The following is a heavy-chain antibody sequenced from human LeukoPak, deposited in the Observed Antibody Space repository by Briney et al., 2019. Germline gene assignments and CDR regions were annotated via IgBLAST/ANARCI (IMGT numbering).Heavy chain of an antibody. CDR3: ARTLTRIRHYFDY. V-gene: IGHV3-66*01. Sequence: GGSLRLSCAASGFTVSSNYMSWVRQAPGKGLEWVSVIYSGGSTYYADSVKGRFNISRDNSKNTLYLQMNSLRAEDTAVYYCARTLTRIRHYFDYWGQGTLVTVSS. D-gene: IGHD3-10*01. CDR1: GFTVSSNY. J-gene: IGHJ4*02. CDR2: IYSGGST.